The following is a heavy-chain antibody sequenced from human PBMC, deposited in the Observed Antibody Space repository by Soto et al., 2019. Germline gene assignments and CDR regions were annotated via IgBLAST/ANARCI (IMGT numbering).Heavy chain of an antibody. J-gene: IGHJ3*02. D-gene: IGHD2-2*01. V-gene: IGHV3-33*01. CDR1: GFTSSNYG. CDR2: IWYDGSKK. CDR3: TGGNRSTTSDPLPFDN. Sequence: QVQLVESGGGVVQPGRSLRLSCAASGFTSSNYGMHWVRQAPGKGLEWVAAIWYDGSKKYYADSVKGRFTISRDDSKKTLYLQKNSLRAEETAVYYWTGGNRSTTSDPLPFDNWGQGAMGTVSS.